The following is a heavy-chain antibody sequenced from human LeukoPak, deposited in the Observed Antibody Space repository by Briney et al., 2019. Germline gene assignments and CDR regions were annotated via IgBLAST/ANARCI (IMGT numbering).Heavy chain of an antibody. V-gene: IGHV1-18*04. CDR3: ARGPGIAVAGVFDY. J-gene: IGHJ4*02. Sequence: GASVKVSCKASGYTFTSYGINWVRQAPGQGLEWMRWISGHNGHTNYVQKMQGRVTMTTDTSTNTAYMELRNLTSDDTAVYYCARGPGIAVAGVFDYWGQGSLVTVSS. CDR2: ISGHNGHT. CDR1: GYTFTSYG. D-gene: IGHD6-19*01.